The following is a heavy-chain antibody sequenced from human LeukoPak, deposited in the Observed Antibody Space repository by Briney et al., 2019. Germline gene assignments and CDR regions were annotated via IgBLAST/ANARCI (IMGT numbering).Heavy chain of an antibody. CDR3: AKAGGSGSYSNWFDP. D-gene: IGHD3-10*01. CDR2: ISYDGSNK. Sequence: GGSLRLSCAASGFTFSSYGMHWVRQAPGKGLEWVAVISYDGSNKYYADSVKGRFTISRDNSKNTLYLQMNSLRAKDTAVYYCAKAGGSGSYSNWFDPWGQGTLVTVSS. J-gene: IGHJ5*02. V-gene: IGHV3-30*18. CDR1: GFTFSSYG.